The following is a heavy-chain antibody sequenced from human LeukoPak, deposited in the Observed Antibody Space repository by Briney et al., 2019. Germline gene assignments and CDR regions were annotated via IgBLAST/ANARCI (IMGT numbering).Heavy chain of an antibody. CDR3: ARESELLGRT. Sequence: PSETLSLTRTVSGGSISSGGYYWSWIRQPPGKGLEWIGYIYHSGSTYYNPSLKSRVTISVDRSKNQFSLKLSSVNAADTAVYYCARESELLGRTWGQGTLVTVSS. CDR2: IYHSGST. J-gene: IGHJ4*02. CDR1: GGSISSGGYY. D-gene: IGHD2-15*01. V-gene: IGHV4-30-2*01.